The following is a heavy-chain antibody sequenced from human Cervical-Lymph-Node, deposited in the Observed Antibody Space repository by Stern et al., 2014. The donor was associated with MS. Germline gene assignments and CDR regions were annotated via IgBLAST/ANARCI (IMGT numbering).Heavy chain of an antibody. D-gene: IGHD3-3*01. CDR1: GFIVSKNY. V-gene: IGHV3-53*01. Sequence: EVQLEESGGGLIQPGGSLRLSCAAPGFIVSKNYMSWVRQAPGKGLEWVSLIYTDGSTYYAGSVKGRFTISRDSSKTKLFLQMNSLRAEDTAMYYCARAIFGVNTAAMAPDAFDSWGQGTMVTVSS. CDR3: ARAIFGVNTAAMAPDAFDS. J-gene: IGHJ3*01. CDR2: IYTDGST.